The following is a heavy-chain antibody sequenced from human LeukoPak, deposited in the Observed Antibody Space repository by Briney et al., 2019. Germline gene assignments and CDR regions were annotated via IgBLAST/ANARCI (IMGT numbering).Heavy chain of an antibody. CDR1: GFTFSSYS. D-gene: IGHD2-21*02. Sequence: GGSLRLSCAASGFTFSSYSMNWVRQAPGKGLEWVSSISSSSSYIYYADSVKGRFTISRDNARNSLDLQMTSLRAEDTAVYYCASEDCGGDCYRNDAFDIWGQGTMVTVSS. CDR3: ASEDCGGDCYRNDAFDI. J-gene: IGHJ3*02. CDR2: ISSSSSYI. V-gene: IGHV3-21*01.